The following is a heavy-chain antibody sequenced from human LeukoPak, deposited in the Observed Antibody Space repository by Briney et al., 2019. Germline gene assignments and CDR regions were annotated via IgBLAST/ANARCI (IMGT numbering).Heavy chain of an antibody. CDR2: IRYDGSNK. CDR3: ARERRYYDSSGYYQGAFDY. CDR1: GFTFSNYG. Sequence: QAGGSLRLSCAASGFTFSNYGMHWVRQAPGKGLEWVAFIRYDGSNKYYADSVKGRFTISRDNSKNTLYLQMNSLRAEDTAVYYCARERRYYDSSGYYQGAFDYWGQGTLVTVSS. V-gene: IGHV3-30*02. J-gene: IGHJ4*02. D-gene: IGHD3-22*01.